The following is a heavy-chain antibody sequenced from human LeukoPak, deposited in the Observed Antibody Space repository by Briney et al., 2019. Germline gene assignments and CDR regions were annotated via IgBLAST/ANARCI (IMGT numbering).Heavy chain of an antibody. J-gene: IGHJ4*02. CDR2: ISSSSSYI. V-gene: IGHV3-21*01. CDR3: ARDKSSGYVGASSFDY. CDR1: GFTFSSYS. Sequence: GGSLRLSCAASGFTFSSYSMNWVRQAPGKGLEWVSSISSSSSYIYYADSVKGRFTTSRDNAKNSLYLQMNSLRAEDTAVYYCARDKSSGYVGASSFDYWGQGTLVTVPS. D-gene: IGHD1-26*01.